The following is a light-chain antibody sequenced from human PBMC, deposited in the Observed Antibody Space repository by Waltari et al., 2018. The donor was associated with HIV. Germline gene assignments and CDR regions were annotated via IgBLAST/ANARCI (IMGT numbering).Light chain of an antibody. CDR3: SSYRSSSTPVV. J-gene: IGLJ2*01. V-gene: IGLV2-14*01. Sequence: QSALTQPASVSGSPGQSITISCTGTSSDVGGSNYVSWYQPHPGNAPKLMIYEVSNRPSGVSNRFSGSKSGNTASLTISGLQAEDEADYFCSSYRSSSTPVVFGGGTKLTVL. CDR2: EVS. CDR1: SSDVGGSNY.